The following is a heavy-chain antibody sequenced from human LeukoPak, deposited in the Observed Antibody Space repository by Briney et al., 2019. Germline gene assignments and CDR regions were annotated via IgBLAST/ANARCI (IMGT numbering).Heavy chain of an antibody. CDR2: INHSGST. CDR3: ARGAMIVSKLDY. Sequence: SETLSLTCAVYGGSFSGYYWSWIRQPPGKGLEWIGEINHSGSTNYNPSLKSRVTISVDRSKNQFSLKLNSVTAADTAVYYCARGAMIVSKLDYWGQGTLVTVSS. D-gene: IGHD3-22*01. J-gene: IGHJ4*02. V-gene: IGHV4-34*01. CDR1: GGSFSGYY.